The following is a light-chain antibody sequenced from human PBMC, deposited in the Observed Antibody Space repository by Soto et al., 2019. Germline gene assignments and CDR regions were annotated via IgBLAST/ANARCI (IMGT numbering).Light chain of an antibody. J-gene: IGKJ3*01. V-gene: IGKV1-13*02. Sequence: AIQLTQSPSSLSASVGDRVTITCRASQGISSALAWYQQKPGKAPKLLIYDASSLESGVPSRFSGSGSGTDFALTISSMQSEDFATYYCQQFKSYPLFTFGHGTKVDIK. CDR3: QQFKSYPLFT. CDR2: DAS. CDR1: QGISSA.